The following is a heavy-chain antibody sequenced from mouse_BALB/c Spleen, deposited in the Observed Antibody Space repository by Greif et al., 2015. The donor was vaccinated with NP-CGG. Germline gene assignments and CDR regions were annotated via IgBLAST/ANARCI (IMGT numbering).Heavy chain of an antibody. V-gene: IGHV14-3*02. Sequence: VQLQQPGAELVKPGASVKLSCTASGFNIKDTYMHWVKQRPEQGLEWIGRIDPANGDTKYDPKFQGKATITADTSSNTAYLQLSSLTSEDTAVYYCATYYGSSYGFAYWGQGTLVTVSA. CDR2: IDPANGDT. D-gene: IGHD1-1*01. J-gene: IGHJ3*01. CDR3: ATYYGSSYGFAY. CDR1: GFNIKDTY.